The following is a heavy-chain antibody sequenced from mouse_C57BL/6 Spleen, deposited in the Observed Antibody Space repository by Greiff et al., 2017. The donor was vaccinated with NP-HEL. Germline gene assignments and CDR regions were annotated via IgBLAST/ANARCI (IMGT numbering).Heavy chain of an antibody. D-gene: IGHD2-4*01. J-gene: IGHJ2*01. CDR1: GFTFSDYG. V-gene: IGHV5-17*01. CDR3: ARYDYDLDYFDY. CDR2: ISSGSSTI. Sequence: EVHLVESGGGLVKPGGSLKLSCAASGFTFSDYGMHWVRQAPEKGLEWVAYISSGSSTIYYADTVKGRFTISRDNAKNTLFLQMTSLRSEDTAMYYCARYDYDLDYFDYWGQGTTLTVSS.